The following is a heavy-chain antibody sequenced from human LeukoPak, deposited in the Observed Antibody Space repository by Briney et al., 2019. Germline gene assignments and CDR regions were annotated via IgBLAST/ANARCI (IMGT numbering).Heavy chain of an antibody. J-gene: IGHJ4*02. CDR1: GGTFSSYA. V-gene: IGHV1-18*01. CDR2: TSAYNGNT. D-gene: IGHD3-22*01. Sequence: EASVKVSCKASGGTFSSYAISWVRQAPGQGLEWMGWTSAYNGNTNYAQKLQGRVTMTTDTSTSTAYMELRSLRSDDTAVYYCARDRAYRRDSSAPSGYWGQGTLVTVSS. CDR3: ARDRAYRRDSSAPSGY.